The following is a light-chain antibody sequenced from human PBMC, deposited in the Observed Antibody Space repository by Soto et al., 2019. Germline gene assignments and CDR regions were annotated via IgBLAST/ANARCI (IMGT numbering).Light chain of an antibody. J-gene: IGLJ2*01. Sequence: ALTQPRSVSGSLGQSVNISCTGSDTDVGSYNYVSWYQHHPGNAPKLIIHDVTQRHSGFPDRLSGSKSGYRATLAISGLQANDEAIYYCLSYSGSNALLFGGGTKLTV. CDR3: LSYSGSNALL. V-gene: IGLV2-11*01. CDR2: DVT. CDR1: DTDVGSYNY.